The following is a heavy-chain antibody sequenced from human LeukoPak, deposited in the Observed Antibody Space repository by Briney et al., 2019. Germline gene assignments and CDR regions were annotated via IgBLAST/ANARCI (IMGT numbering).Heavy chain of an antibody. V-gene: IGHV3-30-3*01. CDR1: GFTFSSYA. D-gene: IGHD1-26*01. CDR3: ARARIVGAAPFDY. CDR2: ISYDGSNK. J-gene: IGHJ4*02. Sequence: SGGSLRLSCAASGFTFSSYAMHWVRQAPGKGLEWVAVISYDGSNKYYADSVKGRFTISRDNSKNTLYLQMNSLRAEDTAVYYCARARIVGAAPFDYWGQGTLVTVSS.